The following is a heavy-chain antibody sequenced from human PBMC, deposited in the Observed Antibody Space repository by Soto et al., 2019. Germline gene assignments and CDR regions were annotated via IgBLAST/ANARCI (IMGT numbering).Heavy chain of an antibody. CDR1: GYTFTSYG. V-gene: IGHV1-18*04. CDR2: ISAYNGNI. CDR3: ARDKHVWGSYRPFDY. D-gene: IGHD3-16*02. J-gene: IGHJ4*02. Sequence: QVQLVQSGAEVKKPGASVKVSCKASGYTFTSYGISWVRQAPGQGLEWMGWISAYNGNINYAQKLQGRVTMTTDTSTSTAYMGLRSLRSDDTAIYYCARDKHVWGSYRPFDYWGQGTLVTVSS.